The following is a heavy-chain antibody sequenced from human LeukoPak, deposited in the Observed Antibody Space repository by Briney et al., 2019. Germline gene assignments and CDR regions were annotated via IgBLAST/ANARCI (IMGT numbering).Heavy chain of an antibody. CDR2: INHSGST. J-gene: IGHJ4*02. CDR1: GGSFSGYY. CDR3: ARGRGTMIVVVIPYYFDY. D-gene: IGHD3-22*01. Sequence: SETLSLTCAVYGGSFSGYYWSWIRQPPGKGLEWIGEINHSGSTNYNPSLKSRVTISVDTSKNQFSLKLSSVTAADTAVYYCARGRGTMIVVVIPYYFDYWGQGTLVTVSS. V-gene: IGHV4-34*01.